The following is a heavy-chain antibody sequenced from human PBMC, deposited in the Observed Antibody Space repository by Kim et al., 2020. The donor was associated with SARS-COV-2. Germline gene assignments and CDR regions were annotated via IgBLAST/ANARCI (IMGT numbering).Heavy chain of an antibody. CDR3: ARGSDQEGFDY. J-gene: IGHJ4*02. CDR1: GGSFSGYY. V-gene: IGHV4-34*01. Sequence: SETLSLTCAVYGGSFSGYYWSWIRQPPGKGLEWIGEINHSGSTNYNPSLKSRVTISVDTSKNQFSLKLSSVTAADTAVYYCARGSDQEGFDYWGQGTLVT. D-gene: IGHD2-2*01. CDR2: INHSGST.